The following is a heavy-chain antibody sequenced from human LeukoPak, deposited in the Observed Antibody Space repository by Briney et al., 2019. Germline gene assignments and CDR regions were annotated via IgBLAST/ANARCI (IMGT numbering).Heavy chain of an antibody. CDR3: ASSEGITGTTVGY. CDR2: INHSGST. CDR1: GFTFSSYA. D-gene: IGHD1-20*01. V-gene: IGHV4-34*01. Sequence: PGGSLRLSCAASGFTFSSYAMSWVRQAPGKGLEWIGEINHSGSTNYNPSLKSRVTISVDTSKNQFSLKLSSVTAADTAVYYCASSEGITGTTVGYWGQGTLVTVSS. J-gene: IGHJ4*02.